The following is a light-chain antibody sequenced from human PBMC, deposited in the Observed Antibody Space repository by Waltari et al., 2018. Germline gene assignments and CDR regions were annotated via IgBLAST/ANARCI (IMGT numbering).Light chain of an antibody. V-gene: IGLV3-19*01. CDR1: TLGTHH. J-gene: IGLJ3*02. Sequence: SSDLTQDPVVSVALGQTVTIPCQGDTLGTHHARWNPLKPGQAPVLVIYDKNNRPSGIPDRFSASYSQNTASLTITGAQAQDEADYYCNSRDISGAHWVFGGGTKLTVL. CDR2: DKN. CDR3: NSRDISGAHWV.